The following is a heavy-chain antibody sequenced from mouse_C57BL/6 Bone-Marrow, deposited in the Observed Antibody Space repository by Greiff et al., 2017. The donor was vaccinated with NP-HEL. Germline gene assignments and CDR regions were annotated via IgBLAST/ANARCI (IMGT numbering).Heavy chain of an antibody. Sequence: EVKLQESGPGLVKPSQSLSLTCSVTGYSITSGYYWNWIRQFPGNKLEWMGYISYDGSNNYNPSLKNRISITRDTSKNQFFLKLNSVTTEDTATYYCARSYYDYEGYYFDYWGQGTTLTVSS. V-gene: IGHV3-6*01. D-gene: IGHD2-4*01. CDR1: GYSITSGYY. CDR2: ISYDGSN. CDR3: ARSYYDYEGYYFDY. J-gene: IGHJ2*01.